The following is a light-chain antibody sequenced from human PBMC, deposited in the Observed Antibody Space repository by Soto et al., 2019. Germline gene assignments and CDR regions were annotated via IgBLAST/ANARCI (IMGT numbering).Light chain of an antibody. CDR3: QQYNSYPWT. Sequence: DIQMTQSPSTLSASVGDRVTITCRASQSISTWLAWYQQKPGNAPKLLIYKASTLKSGVPSRFSGSGSGTEFTLTISSLQPDDFATYYCQQYNSYPWTFGQGTKVDIK. CDR2: KAS. CDR1: QSISTW. V-gene: IGKV1-5*03. J-gene: IGKJ1*01.